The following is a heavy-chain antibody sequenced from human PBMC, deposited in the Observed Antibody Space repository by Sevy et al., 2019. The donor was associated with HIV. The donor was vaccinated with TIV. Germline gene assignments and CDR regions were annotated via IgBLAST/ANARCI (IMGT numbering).Heavy chain of an antibody. Sequence: GGSLRLSCAASGFTFSSYAMHWVRQAPGKGLEYVSAISSNGGSTYYANSVKGRFTISRDNSKNTLYLQMGSLRAEDMAVYYCARASKWELLRLTAFGIWGQGTMVTVSS. CDR3: ARASKWELLRLTAFGI. V-gene: IGHV3-64*01. CDR2: ISSNGGST. J-gene: IGHJ3*02. D-gene: IGHD1-26*01. CDR1: GFTFSSYA.